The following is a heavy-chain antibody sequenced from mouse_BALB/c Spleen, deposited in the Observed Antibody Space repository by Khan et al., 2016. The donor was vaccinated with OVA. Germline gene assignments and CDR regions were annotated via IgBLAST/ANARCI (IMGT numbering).Heavy chain of an antibody. CDR2: ISYSGVT. D-gene: IGHD1-1*01. V-gene: IGHV3-2*02. Sequence: EVQLVETGPGLVKPSQSLSLTCTVTGYSITSGYAWNWIRQFQGNNLEWMGYISYSGVTSYTPSLKSRISITRATSKNQFFLQLNSVTTEDTATYYCARGNYYWYYFDYWGQGTTLTVSS. CDR3: ARGNYYWYYFDY. J-gene: IGHJ2*01. CDR1: GYSITSGYA.